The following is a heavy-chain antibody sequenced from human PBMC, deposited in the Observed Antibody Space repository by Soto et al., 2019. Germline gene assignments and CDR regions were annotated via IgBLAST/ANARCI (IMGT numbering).Heavy chain of an antibody. D-gene: IGHD2-2*02. CDR1: GGTFSSYA. J-gene: IGHJ5*02. Sequence: SVKVCCKASGGTFSSYAISWVRQAPGQGLEWMGGIIPIFGTANYAQKFQGRVTITADESTSTAYMELSSLRSEDTAVYYCARDHCSSTSCYSWFDPWGQGTLVTVSS. V-gene: IGHV1-69*13. CDR2: IIPIFGTA. CDR3: ARDHCSSTSCYSWFDP.